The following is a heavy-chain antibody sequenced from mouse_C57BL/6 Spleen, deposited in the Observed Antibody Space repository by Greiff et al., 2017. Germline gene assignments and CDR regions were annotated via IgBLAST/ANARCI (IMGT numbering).Heavy chain of an antibody. J-gene: IGHJ4*01. CDR1: GYTFTSYW. D-gene: IGHD4-1*01. CDR3: ARWDPHYAMDY. CDR2: IYPSDSET. Sequence: QVQLQQPGAELVRPGSSVKLSCKASGYTFTSYWMDWVKQRPGQGLEWIGNIYPSDSETHYNQKFKDKATLTVDKSSSTAYMQLSSLTSEDSAVYYCARWDPHYAMDYWGQGTSVTVSS. V-gene: IGHV1-61*01.